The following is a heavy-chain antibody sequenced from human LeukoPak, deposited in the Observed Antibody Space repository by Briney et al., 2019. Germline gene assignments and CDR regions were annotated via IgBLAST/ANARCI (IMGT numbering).Heavy chain of an antibody. Sequence: PWGSPRPSLAASGFNFSSYGHHRVRQAPGKGLEGVGVIWYDGSNKYYADSVKGRFTISRDNSKNTLYLQMNSLRAEDTAVYYCARTGYYYDSSGYYSYWGQGTLVTVSS. V-gene: IGHV3-33*08. CDR2: IWYDGSNK. CDR3: ARTGYYYDSSGYYSY. J-gene: IGHJ4*02. CDR1: GFNFSSYG. D-gene: IGHD3-22*01.